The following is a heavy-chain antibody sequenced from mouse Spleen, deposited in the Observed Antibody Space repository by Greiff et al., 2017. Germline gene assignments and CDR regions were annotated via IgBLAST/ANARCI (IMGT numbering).Heavy chain of an antibody. CDR2: INYDGSST. Sequence: EVKVVESEGGLVQPGSSMKLSCTASGFTFSDYYMAWVRQVPEKGLEWVANINYDGSSTYYLDSLKSRFIISRDNAKNILYLQMSSLKSEDTATYYCARVLELGDAMDYWGQGTSVTVSS. CDR3: ARVLELGDAMDY. CDR1: GFTFSDYY. J-gene: IGHJ4*01. V-gene: IGHV5-16*01. D-gene: IGHD4-1*01.